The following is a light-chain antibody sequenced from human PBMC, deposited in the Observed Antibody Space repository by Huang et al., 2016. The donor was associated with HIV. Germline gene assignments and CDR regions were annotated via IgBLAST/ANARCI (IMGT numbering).Light chain of an antibody. CDR1: QTLVLTDGNTN. J-gene: IGKJ1*01. V-gene: IGKV2-30*02. CDR3: MQGTHRPPGT. Sequence: DVIMTQSPLLLPVTLGQPAAISCRSRQTLVLTDGNTNLKWFLQRPGQWPRRLIYKVSNRGSGVPDGCTGSGSGVEVSLTISRVEADDVVIYYCMQGTHRPPGTFGQGTNMEIK. CDR2: KVS.